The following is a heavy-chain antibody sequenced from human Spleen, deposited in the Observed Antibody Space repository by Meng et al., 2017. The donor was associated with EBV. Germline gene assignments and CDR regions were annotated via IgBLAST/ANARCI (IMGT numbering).Heavy chain of an antibody. J-gene: IGHJ4*02. CDR2: IYYSGST. CDR1: GGSVSSRSYY. CDR3: ARRPYCSGGSCYSSWYFDY. V-gene: IGHV4-61*01. D-gene: IGHD2-15*01. Sequence: QVPLQESGPGLVRPSEALALTGTVLGGSVSSRSYYWSWIRQRPGKGLEWIGYIYYSGSTNYNPSLKSRVTISVDTSKNQFSLKLSSVTAADTAVYYCARRPYCSGGSCYSSWYFDYWGQGTLVTVSS.